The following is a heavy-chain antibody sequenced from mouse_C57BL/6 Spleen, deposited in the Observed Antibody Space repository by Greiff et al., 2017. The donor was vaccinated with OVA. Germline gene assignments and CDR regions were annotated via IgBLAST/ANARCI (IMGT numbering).Heavy chain of an antibody. V-gene: IGHV1-59*01. CDR2: IDPSDSYT. CDR1: GYTFTSYW. Sequence: QVQLQQSGAELVRPGPSVKLSCKASGYTFTSYWMHWVKQRPGQGLEWIGVIDPSDSYTNYNQKFKGKATLTVDTSSSTAYMQLSSLTSEDSAVYYCARSGGYPYAMDYWGQGTSVTVSS. CDR3: ARSGGYPYAMDY. D-gene: IGHD2-2*01. J-gene: IGHJ4*01.